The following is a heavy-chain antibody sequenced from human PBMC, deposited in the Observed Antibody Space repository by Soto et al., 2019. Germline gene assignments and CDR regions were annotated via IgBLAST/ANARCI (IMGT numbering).Heavy chain of an antibody. CDR2: IIPIFGTA. CDR1: GGTFSSYA. D-gene: IGHD4-17*01. V-gene: IGHV1-69*14. CDR3: ASSPPPTVTMYSRYFDL. Sequence: QVQLVQSGAEVKKPGSSVKVSCKTSGGTFSSYAINWVRQAPGQGLEWMGGIIPIFGTANYAQKFQGRITITAXXSXNIXYTELRSLRSNDTAVYYCASSPPPTVTMYSRYFDLWGRGTLVTVSS. J-gene: IGHJ2*01.